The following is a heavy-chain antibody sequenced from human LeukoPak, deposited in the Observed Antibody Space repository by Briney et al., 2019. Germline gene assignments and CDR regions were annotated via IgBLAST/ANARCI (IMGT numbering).Heavy chain of an antibody. CDR2: INGDGSGT. CDR3: VRGLGSGYSYAYGVY. CDR1: GFTFSSYW. V-gene: IGHV3-74*01. D-gene: IGHD5-18*01. J-gene: IGHJ4*02. Sequence: GGSLRLSCEASGFTFSSYWMHWVRQAPGKGLVWVSRINGDGSGTNSADSVKGRFTISRDNAKNTLYLQMNSLRAEDTALYYCVRGLGSGYSYAYGVYWGQGTLVTVSS.